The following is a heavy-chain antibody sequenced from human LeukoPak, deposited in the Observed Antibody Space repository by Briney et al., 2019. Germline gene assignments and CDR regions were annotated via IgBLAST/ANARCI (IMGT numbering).Heavy chain of an antibody. CDR2: IYNSGST. Sequence: SETLSLTCTASGYSISSGYYWGWIRQPPGKGLEWIGNIYNSGSTYYNPSLKSRVTISVETSKNQFSLKLSSVTAADTAVYYCARVTGYMIEDYFDYWGQGTLVTVSS. D-gene: IGHD3-22*01. V-gene: IGHV4-38-2*02. CDR3: ARVTGYMIEDYFDY. J-gene: IGHJ4*02. CDR1: GYSISSGYY.